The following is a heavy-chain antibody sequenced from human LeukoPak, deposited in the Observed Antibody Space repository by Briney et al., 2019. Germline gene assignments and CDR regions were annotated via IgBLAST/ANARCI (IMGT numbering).Heavy chain of an antibody. V-gene: IGHV6-1*01. D-gene: IGHD3-9*01. CDR2: TYYRSKWYK. J-gene: IGHJ4*02. CDR1: GDSVSSNSAA. Sequence: SQTLSLTCAISGDSVSSNSAAWIWIRQSPSRGLEWLGRTYYRSKWYKAYAESVKSRITINPDTSKNQFSLQLNSVTPEDTAMYYCARVYYDILTGNYNVIDCWGQGTLVTVSS. CDR3: ARVYYDILTGNYNVIDC.